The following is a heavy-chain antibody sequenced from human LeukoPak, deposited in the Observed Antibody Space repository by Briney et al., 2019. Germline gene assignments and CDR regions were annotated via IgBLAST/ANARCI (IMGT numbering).Heavy chain of an antibody. J-gene: IGHJ4*02. Sequence: QPGGSLRLSCAVSGFSISKYWMDWVRQAPGKGPVWVSHLNGDGRTTYADSVKGRFTISRDNAKNTLYLQMDSLRAEDTAVYYCVGENNGIDYWGQGTLVTVSS. CDR3: VGENNGIDY. D-gene: IGHD1-14*01. CDR1: GFSISKYW. CDR2: LNGDGRT. V-gene: IGHV3-74*03.